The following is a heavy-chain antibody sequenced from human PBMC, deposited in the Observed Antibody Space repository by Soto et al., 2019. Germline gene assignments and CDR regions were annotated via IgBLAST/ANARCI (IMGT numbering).Heavy chain of an antibody. CDR3: AKITTVTTPYSYYYGMDV. Sequence: QVQLVESGGGVVQPGRSLRLSCAASGFTFSSYGMHWVRQAPGKGLELVAGISYDGSNKDYADSVKGRFTISRANSKNTLYLQMNSLRAEDTAVYYCAKITTVTTPYSYYYGMDVWGQGTKVTVSS. J-gene: IGHJ6*02. D-gene: IGHD4-17*01. CDR2: ISYDGSNK. CDR1: GFTFSSYG. V-gene: IGHV3-30*18.